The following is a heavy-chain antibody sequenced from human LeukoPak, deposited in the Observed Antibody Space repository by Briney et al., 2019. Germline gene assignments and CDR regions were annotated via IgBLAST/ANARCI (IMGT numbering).Heavy chain of an antibody. D-gene: IGHD3-22*01. J-gene: IGHJ3*02. CDR2: INPNSGGT. Sequence: ASVKVSCKASGYTFTGFYIHWVRQAPGQGLEWMGWINPNSGGTKYAQRFQGRVTMTRDTSISTAYMELSRLRSDDTAVYYCARDRYYYDSSGPPTVAFDIWGQGTMVTVSS. CDR1: GYTFTGFY. CDR3: ARDRYYYDSSGPPTVAFDI. V-gene: IGHV1-2*02.